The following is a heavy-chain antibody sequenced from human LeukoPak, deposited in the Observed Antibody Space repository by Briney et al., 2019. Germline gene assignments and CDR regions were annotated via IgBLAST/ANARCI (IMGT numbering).Heavy chain of an antibody. J-gene: IGHJ4*02. V-gene: IGHV1-3*01. CDR1: GYTFINYA. CDR2: INAYNGDT. D-gene: IGHD6-19*01. CDR3: ARGSSSDWPLEY. Sequence: ASMKVSCKASGYTFINYAIHWVRQAPGQRLEWMGWINAYNGDTEYSQKFQGRVTITRDTSASTAYMELSTLRSEDTAVYYCARGSSSDWPLEYWGRGILVTVSS.